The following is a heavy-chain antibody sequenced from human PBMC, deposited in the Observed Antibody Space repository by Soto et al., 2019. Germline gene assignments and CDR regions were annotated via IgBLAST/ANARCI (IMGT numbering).Heavy chain of an antibody. CDR2: INHSGST. D-gene: IGHD3-10*01. J-gene: IGHJ4*02. CDR1: GGSFSGYY. V-gene: IGHV4-34*01. Sequence: QVQLQQWGAGLLKPSETLSLTCAVYGGSFSGYYWSWIRQPPGKGLEWIGEINHSGSTNYNPSLKSRGTISVDTSKNQFSLQLSSVTAADTAVYYCARGRNRLLWFGEGCIDYWGQGTLVTVSS. CDR3: ARGRNRLLWFGEGCIDY.